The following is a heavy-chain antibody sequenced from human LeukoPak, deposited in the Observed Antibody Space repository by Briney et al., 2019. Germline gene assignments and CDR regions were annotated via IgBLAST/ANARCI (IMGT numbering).Heavy chain of an antibody. V-gene: IGHV4-59*01. CDR1: GGSISSYY. D-gene: IGHD2-15*01. Sequence: SETLSLTCTVSGGSISSYYWSWIRQPPGKGLEWIAYIHYSGSTNYNPSLKSRVTISVDTSKNQSSLKLSSVTAADTAVYYCARRYCSGGSCYSALDYWGQGTLVTVSS. CDR3: ARRYCSGGSCYSALDY. J-gene: IGHJ4*02. CDR2: IHYSGST.